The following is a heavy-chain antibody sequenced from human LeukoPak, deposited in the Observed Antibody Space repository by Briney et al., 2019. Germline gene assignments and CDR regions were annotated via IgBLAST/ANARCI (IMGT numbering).Heavy chain of an antibody. CDR3: LLNYDILTGYYTDY. V-gene: IGHV4-34*01. J-gene: IGHJ4*02. Sequence: SETLSLTCAVYGGSFSGYYWSWIRQPPGKGLEWIGEINHSGSTNYNPSLKSRVTISADTSKNQFSLKLSSVTAADTAVYYCLLNYDILTGYYTDYWGQGTLVTVSS. D-gene: IGHD3-9*01. CDR2: INHSGST. CDR1: GGSFSGYY.